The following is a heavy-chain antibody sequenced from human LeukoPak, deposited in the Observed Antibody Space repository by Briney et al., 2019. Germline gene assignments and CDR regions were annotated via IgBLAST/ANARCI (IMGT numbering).Heavy chain of an antibody. CDR3: AKDGGYSGYLYYFDY. Sequence: GGSLRLSCAASGFTFSSYGMHWVRQAPGKGLEWVAVISYDGSNKYYADSVKGRFTISRDNSKNTLYLQMNSLRAEDTAVYYCAKDGGYSGYLYYFDYWGQGTLVTVSS. D-gene: IGHD5-12*01. CDR1: GFTFSSYG. V-gene: IGHV3-30*18. J-gene: IGHJ4*02. CDR2: ISYDGSNK.